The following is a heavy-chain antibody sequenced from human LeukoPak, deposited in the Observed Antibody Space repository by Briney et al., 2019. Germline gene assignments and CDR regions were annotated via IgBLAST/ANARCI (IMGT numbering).Heavy chain of an antibody. J-gene: IGHJ4*02. Sequence: GGSLRLSCAASGFTFSSYWMSWVRQAPGKGLEWVANIKQDGSEKYCVDSVKGRFTISRDNAKNSLYLQMNSLRAEDTAVYYCARDQDYGGNSGAYWGQGTLVTVSS. CDR3: ARDQDYGGNSGAY. CDR2: IKQDGSEK. CDR1: GFTFSSYW. V-gene: IGHV3-7*01. D-gene: IGHD4-23*01.